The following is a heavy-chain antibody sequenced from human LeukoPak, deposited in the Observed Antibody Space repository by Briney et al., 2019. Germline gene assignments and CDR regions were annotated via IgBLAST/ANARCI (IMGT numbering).Heavy chain of an antibody. Sequence: GGSLTLSCAASGFTFSTYGMHWVRQAQGQGQEWVAVISYDGYNKYYADSVRGRFTISRDNSKNTLFLQMNSLRAEDTAVYYCAKTDPHPSDYGETCGQGTLVTVSS. CDR3: AKTDPHPSDYGET. CDR1: GFTFSTYG. V-gene: IGHV3-30*18. CDR2: ISYDGYNK. D-gene: IGHD4-17*01. J-gene: IGHJ5*02.